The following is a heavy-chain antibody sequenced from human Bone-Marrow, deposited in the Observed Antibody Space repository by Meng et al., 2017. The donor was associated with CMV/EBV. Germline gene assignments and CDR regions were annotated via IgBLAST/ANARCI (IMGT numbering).Heavy chain of an antibody. V-gene: IGHV1-46*01. D-gene: IGHD1-26*01. CDR2: INPSGGST. CDR1: GYTFTGYY. CDR3: ASGKGRYYGMDV. Sequence: ASVKVSCKASGYTFTGYYLHWVRQAPGQGLEWMGIINPSGGSTSYAQKFQGRVTMTRDTSTSTVYMELSSLRSEDTAVYYCASGKGRYYGMDVWGQGTTVTFSS. J-gene: IGHJ6*02.